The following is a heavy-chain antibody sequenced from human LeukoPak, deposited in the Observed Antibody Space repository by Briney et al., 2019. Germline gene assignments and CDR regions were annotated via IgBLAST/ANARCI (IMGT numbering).Heavy chain of an antibody. D-gene: IGHD6-13*01. V-gene: IGHV5-51*01. Sequence: GGSLEISCQGSGHNFTSYWIGRVRQLPGKGLEWMGIIYPGDYDTRYSPSFQGQVTISADKSISTAYLQWSSLRASDTAMYYCARPVGVGAAAVGWGQGTLVTVSS. CDR2: IYPGDYDT. J-gene: IGHJ4*02. CDR3: ARPVGVGAAAVG. CDR1: GHNFTSYW.